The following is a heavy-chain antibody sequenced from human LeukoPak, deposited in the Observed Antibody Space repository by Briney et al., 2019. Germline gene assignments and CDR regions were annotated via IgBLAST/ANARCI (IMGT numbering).Heavy chain of an antibody. CDR1: GFTLSDDY. CDR2: TRNKVNGYTT. V-gene: IGHV3-72*01. Sequence: PGGSLRLSCAASGFTLSDDYMDWVRQAPGKGLEWVGRTRNKVNGYTTEYAASVKGRFTISRDDSKNSLYLQLSSLKTEDTAMYYCVRVRGCGWDESYFDCWGQGTLVTVSS. J-gene: IGHJ4*02. CDR3: VRVRGCGWDESYFDC. D-gene: IGHD6-19*01.